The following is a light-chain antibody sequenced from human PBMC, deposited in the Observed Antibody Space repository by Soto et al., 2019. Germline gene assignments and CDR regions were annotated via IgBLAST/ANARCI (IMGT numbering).Light chain of an antibody. CDR1: QSVHSY. Sequence: EIVLTQSPGTLSLSPGERATLSCRASQSVHSYLAWYKQKPGQAPRLLIYDASNRATGIPARCSGSGSVTDFTLTISSLEPEDFAVYYWQQRYAGPPLTFGGGTEVEIK. V-gene: IGKV3-11*01. CDR3: QQRYAGPPLT. CDR2: DAS. J-gene: IGKJ4*01.